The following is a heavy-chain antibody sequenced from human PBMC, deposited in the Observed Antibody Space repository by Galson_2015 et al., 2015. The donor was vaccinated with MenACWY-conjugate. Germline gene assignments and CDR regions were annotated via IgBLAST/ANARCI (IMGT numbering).Heavy chain of an antibody. D-gene: IGHD5-24*01. CDR1: GYSFTSYW. CDR2: IYPGDSDT. V-gene: IGHV5-51*01. CDR3: ATKVEMATIIPYYFDY. J-gene: IGHJ4*02. Sequence: QSGAEVKKPGESLKISCKGSGYSFTSYWIGWVRQMPGKGLEWMGIIYPGDSDTRYSPSFQGQVTISADKSISTAYLQWSSLKASDPAMYYCATKVEMATIIPYYFDYWGQGTLVPVSS.